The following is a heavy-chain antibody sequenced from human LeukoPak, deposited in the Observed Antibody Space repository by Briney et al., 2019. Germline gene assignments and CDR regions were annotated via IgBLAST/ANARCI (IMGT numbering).Heavy chain of an antibody. CDR1: GFTFTNFA. Sequence: GGSLRLSCAASGFTFTNFAMTWVRQAPGKGLEWVSAIRASDGGTFYADSVKGRFTISRDSTKNTLYLQMNSLRAEDTAVYYCAKLTSGWFEDFWGQGTLVTVSS. CDR2: IRASDGGT. CDR3: AKLTSGWFEDF. V-gene: IGHV3-23*01. J-gene: IGHJ4*02. D-gene: IGHD6-19*01.